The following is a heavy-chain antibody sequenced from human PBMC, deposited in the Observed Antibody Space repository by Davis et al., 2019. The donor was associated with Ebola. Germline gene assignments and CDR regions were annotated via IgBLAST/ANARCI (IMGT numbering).Heavy chain of an antibody. CDR1: GFTFSSYA. D-gene: IGHD6-13*01. J-gene: IGHJ6*03. CDR3: ARDWDSRGKAAAGLLYYYYYMDV. CDR2: ISGSGGSM. V-gene: IGHV3-23*01. Sequence: GESLKISCAASGFTFSSYAMTWVRQAPGKGLEWVSSISGSGGSMSYAASVKGRFTISRDNSKNTLDLQMNSLRAEDTAVYYCARDWDSRGKAAAGLLYYYYYMDVWGKGTTVTVSS.